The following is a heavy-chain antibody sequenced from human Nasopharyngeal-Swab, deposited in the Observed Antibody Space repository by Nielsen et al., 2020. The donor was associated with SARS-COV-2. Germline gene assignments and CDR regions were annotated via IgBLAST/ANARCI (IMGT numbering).Heavy chain of an antibody. CDR3: ARDSRVVVPAALYYYYGMDV. D-gene: IGHD2-2*01. J-gene: IGHJ6*02. CDR1: GLTFSTHD. Sequence: GESLKISCSASGLTFSTHDMSWVRQAPGKGLEWVANIKQDGSEKYYVDSVKGRFTISRDNAKNSLYLQMNSLRAEDTAVYYCARDSRVVVPAALYYYYGMDVWGQGTTVTVSS. V-gene: IGHV3-7*01. CDR2: IKQDGSEK.